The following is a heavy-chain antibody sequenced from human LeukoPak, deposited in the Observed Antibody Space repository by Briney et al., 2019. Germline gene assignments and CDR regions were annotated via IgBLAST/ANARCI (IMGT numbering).Heavy chain of an antibody. Sequence: HPGGSLRLSCAASGFTFSSYGMHWVRQAPGKGLEWVAVIWYDGRNKYYADSVKSRFTISRDNSKNTLYLQMNSLRAEDTAVYYCAKGLAGTGRGDYWGQGTLVTVSS. J-gene: IGHJ4*02. CDR1: GFTFSSYG. CDR2: IWYDGRNK. CDR3: AKGLAGTGRGDY. V-gene: IGHV3-33*06. D-gene: IGHD6-19*01.